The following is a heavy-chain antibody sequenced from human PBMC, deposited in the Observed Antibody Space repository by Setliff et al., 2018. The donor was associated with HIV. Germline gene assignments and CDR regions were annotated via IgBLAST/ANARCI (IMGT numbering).Heavy chain of an antibody. CDR2: VYYNGIT. D-gene: IGHD3-10*01. Sequence: PSETLSLTCTVSGASISGHYWTWIRQPPGKGLEWIGYVYYNGITNYNPSLKSRVTISLDTSNSQFSLKLSSLTAADTAVYYCARVSYYGSFYYNYYMDVWGKGTTVTVSS. V-gene: IGHV4-59*11. CDR3: ARVSYYGSFYYNYYMDV. J-gene: IGHJ6*03. CDR1: GASISGHY.